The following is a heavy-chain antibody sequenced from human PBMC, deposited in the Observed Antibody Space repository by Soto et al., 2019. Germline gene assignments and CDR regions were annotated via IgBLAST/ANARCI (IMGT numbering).Heavy chain of an antibody. J-gene: IGHJ4*02. CDR2: INPSGST. Sequence: QVQLQQGGAGLLNPSETLSLTCAVYGGSFSGYYWSWIRQPPGKGVEWMGEINPSGSTNYNPSLTSRVPISVDTSKDQFSRTLSSVTAADTAVYYGARSHSYSSSWHDCWGQGTLVTVSS. CDR3: ARSHSYSSSWHDC. CDR1: GGSFSGYY. D-gene: IGHD6-13*01. V-gene: IGHV4-34*01.